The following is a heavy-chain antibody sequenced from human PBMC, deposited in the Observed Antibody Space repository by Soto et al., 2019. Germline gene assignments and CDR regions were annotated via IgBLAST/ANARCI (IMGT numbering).Heavy chain of an antibody. J-gene: IGHJ6*02. CDR1: GGSISSGDYY. V-gene: IGHV4-30-4*01. CDR3: ARGPQIVVVTNYYYGMDV. D-gene: IGHD3-22*01. CDR2: IYYSGST. Sequence: QVQLQESGPGLVKPSQTLSLTCTVSGGSISSGDYYWSWIRQPPGKGLEWIGYIYYSGSTYYNPSLKSRVTISVDTSKIQFPLKLSSVTAADTAVYYCARGPQIVVVTNYYYGMDVWGQGTTVTVSS.